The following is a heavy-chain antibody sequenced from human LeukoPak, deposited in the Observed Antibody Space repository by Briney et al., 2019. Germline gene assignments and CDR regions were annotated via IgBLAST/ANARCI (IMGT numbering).Heavy chain of an antibody. J-gene: IGHJ4*02. CDR2: ISSSSSYI. D-gene: IGHD2-2*01. V-gene: IGHV3-21*01. Sequence: PGGSLRLSCAASGFTFSSYSMNWVRQAPGKGLEWVSSISSSSSYIYYADSVKGRFTISRDNAKNSLYLQMNSLRAEDTAVYYCARDGIMVVPAAPFDYWGQGTLVTVSS. CDR3: ARDGIMVVPAAPFDY. CDR1: GFTFSSYS.